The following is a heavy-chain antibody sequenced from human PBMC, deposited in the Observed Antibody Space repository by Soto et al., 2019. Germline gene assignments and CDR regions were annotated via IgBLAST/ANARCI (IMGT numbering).Heavy chain of an antibody. CDR1: GYSFTSYW. CDR3: ASLLGIPSFGAPPYYDSSGSYYGGFDP. J-gene: IGHJ5*02. Sequence: GESLKISCKGSGYSFTSYWIGWVRQMPGKGLEWMGIIYPGDSDTRYSPSFQGQVTISADKSISTAYLQWSSLKASDTAMYYCASLLGIPSFGAPPYYDSSGSYYGGFDPWGQGTLVTVSS. D-gene: IGHD3-22*01. V-gene: IGHV5-51*01. CDR2: IYPGDSDT.